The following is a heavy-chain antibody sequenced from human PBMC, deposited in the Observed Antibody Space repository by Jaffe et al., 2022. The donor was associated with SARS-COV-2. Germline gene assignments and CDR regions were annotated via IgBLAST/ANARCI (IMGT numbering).Heavy chain of an antibody. J-gene: IGHJ4*02. CDR1: GYTFTASPD. V-gene: IGHV1-8*02. D-gene: IGHD4-4*01. CDR2: VNPNSGNT. Sequence: QVQLVQSGAEVKKPGASVTVSCKASGYTFTASPDINWVRQATGQGLEWMGWVNPNSGNTGYAQKFQGRVTMTRNTAINTVYMELTSLTSEDAAVYYCARVGPSNKWPDFDYWGQGTLVTVSP. CDR3: ARVGPSNKWPDFDY.